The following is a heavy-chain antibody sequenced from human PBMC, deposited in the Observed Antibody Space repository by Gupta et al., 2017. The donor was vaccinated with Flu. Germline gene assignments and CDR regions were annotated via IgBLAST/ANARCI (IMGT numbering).Heavy chain of an antibody. Sequence: QVQLVQSALEVKKLGASVRVSCRTSGYTFARTVINWVRQAPGQGLEWLGWISAYDGSTNFAQRFQGRITMTRDTSTSTVYMDLGSLRSDDTAVYYCARANIDLYGDFDYWGQGTLVTVSS. D-gene: IGHD4-17*01. CDR1: GYTFARTV. CDR3: ARANIDLYGDFDY. J-gene: IGHJ4*02. V-gene: IGHV1-18*01. CDR2: ISAYDGST.